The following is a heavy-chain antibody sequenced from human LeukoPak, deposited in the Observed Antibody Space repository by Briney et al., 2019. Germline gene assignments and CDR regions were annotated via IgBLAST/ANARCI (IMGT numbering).Heavy chain of an antibody. V-gene: IGHV1-18*01. D-gene: IGHD3-16*01. CDR1: GYTFTNYG. J-gene: IGHJ4*02. Sequence: ASVKVSCKASGYTFTNYGISWVRQAPGQGLEWMGWISGYNGNANYAQKLQGRVTMTTDTPTSTAYMELSRLRSDDTAVYYCARGPFQESPDFDYRGQGTLVTVSS. CDR2: ISGYNGNA. CDR3: ARGPFQESPDFDY.